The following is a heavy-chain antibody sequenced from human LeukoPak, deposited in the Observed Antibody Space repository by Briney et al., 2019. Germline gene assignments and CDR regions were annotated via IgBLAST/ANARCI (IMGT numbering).Heavy chain of an antibody. D-gene: IGHD5/OR15-5a*01. CDR1: GGSVSSGSYY. J-gene: IGHJ6*04. Sequence: SETLSLTCTVSGGSVSSGSYYWSWIRQPPGKGLEWIGYIYYSGSTNYNPSLKSRVTISVDTSKNQFSLKLSPVTAADTAVYYCARCVSEPSSYYYYYGMDVWGKGTTVTVSS. CDR2: IYYSGST. V-gene: IGHV4-61*01. CDR3: ARCVSEPSSYYYYYGMDV.